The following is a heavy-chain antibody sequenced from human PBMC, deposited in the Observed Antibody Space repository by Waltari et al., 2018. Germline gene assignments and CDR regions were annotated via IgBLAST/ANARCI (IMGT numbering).Heavy chain of an antibody. V-gene: IGHV3-30*02. CDR3: AKDHVVVVPGGMTKVFDY. D-gene: IGHD2-2*01. J-gene: IGHJ4*01. Sequence: QVHLVESGGGVVQPGGSLRLSWAASGFIFSSYGMHWVRQAPGKGLEWVAFITYDGSNKYYADSMKGRFTVSRDNSKNTLFLQMNTLRAEDTAVYYCAKDHVVVVPGGMTKVFDYWGQEPWSPSPQ. CDR1: GFIFSSYG. CDR2: ITYDGSNK.